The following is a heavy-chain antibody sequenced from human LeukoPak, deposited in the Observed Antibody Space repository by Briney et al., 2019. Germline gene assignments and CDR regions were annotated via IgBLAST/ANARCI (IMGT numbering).Heavy chain of an antibody. CDR1: EFTFGSYE. CDR2: ISSTGSTK. D-gene: IGHD2-15*01. V-gene: IGHV3-48*03. J-gene: IGHJ3*02. Sequence: GGSLRLTCAASEFTFGSYEMNWVRQAPGKGLEWLSYISSTGSTKYYADSVKGRFTISRDNAKNSLYLQMNSLRAEDTAVYYCARIFSGGPTGHAFDIWGQGTMVTVSS. CDR3: ARIFSGGPTGHAFDI.